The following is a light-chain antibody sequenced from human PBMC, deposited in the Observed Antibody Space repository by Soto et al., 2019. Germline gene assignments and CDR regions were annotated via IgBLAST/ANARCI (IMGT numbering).Light chain of an antibody. CDR1: SSDVGGYNY. J-gene: IGLJ1*01. CDR2: EVN. V-gene: IGLV2-14*01. CDR3: MSYTSDFNYV. Sequence: QSVLAQPASVSGSPGQSITISCTGTSSDVGGYNYVSWYQQHPGKAPKLILYEVNNRPSGVSARLSGSKSGNTASLTISGLQTEDESDYYCMSYTSDFNYVLGGGTKVT.